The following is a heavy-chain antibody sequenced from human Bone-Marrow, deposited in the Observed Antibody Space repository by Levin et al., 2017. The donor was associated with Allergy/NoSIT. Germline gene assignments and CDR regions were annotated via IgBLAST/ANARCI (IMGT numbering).Heavy chain of an antibody. J-gene: IGHJ4*02. CDR2: IRSSGDTT. D-gene: IGHD3-16*01. Sequence: AGGSLRLSCAASGFTFSSYAMSWVRQAPGKGLEWVSAIRSSGDTTYYADSVKGRFTISKDSSKNTLYLQMNSLRAEDTAVYYCAKELPTFMATFGYYFDYWGQGTLVTVSS. V-gene: IGHV3-23*01. CDR1: GFTFSSYA. CDR3: AKELPTFMATFGYYFDY.